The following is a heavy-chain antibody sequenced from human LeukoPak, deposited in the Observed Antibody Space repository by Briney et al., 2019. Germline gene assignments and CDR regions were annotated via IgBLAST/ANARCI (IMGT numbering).Heavy chain of an antibody. V-gene: IGHV3-23*01. CDR3: ANDLHCGGNCYSDY. CDR1: GFTFSSYA. Sequence: GGSLRLSCAASGFTFSSYAMSWVRQAPGKGLEWVSAISGSGGSTYYADSVKGRFTISRDNSKNTLYLQMNSLRAEDTAVYYCANDLHCGGNCYSDYWGQGTLVTVSS. CDR2: ISGSGGST. D-gene: IGHD2-21*02. J-gene: IGHJ4*02.